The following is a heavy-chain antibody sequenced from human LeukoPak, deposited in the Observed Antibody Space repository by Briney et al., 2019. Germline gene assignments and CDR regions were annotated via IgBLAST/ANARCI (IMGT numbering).Heavy chain of an antibody. CDR1: GGSLSSYY. CDR3: AGSPYCSGGSCSPGWFDP. Sequence: SETLSLTCTVSGGSLSSYYWSWIRQPPGKGLEWIGYIYYSGSTNYNPSLKSRVTISVDTSKNQFSLKLSSVTAADTALYYCAGSPYCSGGSCSPGWFDPWGQGTLVTVSS. D-gene: IGHD2-15*01. J-gene: IGHJ5*02. V-gene: IGHV4-59*08. CDR2: IYYSGST.